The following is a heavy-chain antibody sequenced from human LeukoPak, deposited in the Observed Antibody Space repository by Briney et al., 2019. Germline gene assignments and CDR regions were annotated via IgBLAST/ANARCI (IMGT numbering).Heavy chain of an antibody. D-gene: IGHD6-13*01. CDR3: AKVRGWAAAPWYDTDY. J-gene: IGHJ4*02. CDR2: ISSSSSTI. Sequence: GGSLRLSCAASGFTFSSYSMNWVRQAPGKGLEWVSYISSSSSTIYYADSVKGRFTISRDNAKNSLYLQMNSLRAEDTAVYYCAKVRGWAAAPWYDTDYWGQGTLVTVSS. CDR1: GFTFSSYS. V-gene: IGHV3-48*04.